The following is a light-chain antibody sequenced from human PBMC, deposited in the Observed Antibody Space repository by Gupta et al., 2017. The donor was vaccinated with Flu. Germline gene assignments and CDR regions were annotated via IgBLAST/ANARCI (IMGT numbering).Light chain of an antibody. V-gene: IGKV3-11*01. J-gene: IGKJ4*01. CDR2: ETS. CDR1: QSVGKY. CDR3: QQRSDWPPLT. Sequence: ETVLTQSPATLSLSPGERATLSCRASQSVGKYLAWYPQKPGQAPRLLISETSDRATGIPPRFSGSGSGTDFTLTISSLEPEDSAVYYCQQRSDWPPLTFGGGTRVEIK.